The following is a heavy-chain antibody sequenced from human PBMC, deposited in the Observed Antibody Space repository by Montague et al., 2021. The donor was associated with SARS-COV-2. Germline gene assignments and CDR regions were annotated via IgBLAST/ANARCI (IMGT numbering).Heavy chain of an antibody. CDR1: GESFSGFF. D-gene: IGHD4-11*01. CDR2: INDRGVTNY. CDR3: ARWDPQTLTVISLRGKSANDX. Sequence: SETLSLTCAVYGESFSGFFWSWIRQPPGKGLDWIAEINDRGVTNYNYNPSLGSRVTISADTSKNQFSLKLRSVTAADTAVYYCARWDPQTLTVISLRGKSANDXWGQGTLVTVSS. J-gene: IGHJ4*02. V-gene: IGHV4-34*01.